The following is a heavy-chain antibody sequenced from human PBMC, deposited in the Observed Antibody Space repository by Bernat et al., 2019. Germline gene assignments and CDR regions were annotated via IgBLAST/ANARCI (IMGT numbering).Heavy chain of an antibody. Sequence: QVQLQQSGPGLVKPSQTLSLTCAISGASVSSNSAAWNWIRQSPSKGLEWLGRTYYRSKWYHDYALSLKSRITINQDTSKNQFSLQLNSVTPEDTAVYYCARDPGMCLSCIDSWGQGTLVTVSS. V-gene: IGHV6-1*01. CDR1: GASVSSNSAA. CDR2: TYYRSKWYH. CDR3: ARDPGMCLSCIDS. J-gene: IGHJ4*02. D-gene: IGHD2-2*01.